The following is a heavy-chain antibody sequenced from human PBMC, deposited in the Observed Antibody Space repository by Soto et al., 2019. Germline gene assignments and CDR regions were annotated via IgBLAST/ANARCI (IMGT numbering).Heavy chain of an antibody. D-gene: IGHD4-17*01. CDR3: ARSSTTVTQSVYYCSMDV. CDR2: IIPILGIA. V-gene: IGHV1-69*02. CDR1: GGTFSSYT. Sequence: QVQLVQSGAEVKKPGSSVKVSCKASGGTFSSYTISWVRQAPGQGLEWMGRIIPILGIANYAQKFQGRVTITADKSTSTAYMELSSLRSEDAAVYYCARSSTTVTQSVYYCSMDVWGKGTTVTVSS. J-gene: IGHJ6*03.